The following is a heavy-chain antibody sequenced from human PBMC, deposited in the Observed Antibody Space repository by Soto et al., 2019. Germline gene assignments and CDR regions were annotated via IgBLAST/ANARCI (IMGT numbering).Heavy chain of an antibody. Sequence: PSETLSHTCAGYGGSFIGYYWGWIRQPPGKGRWLIGAINHSGSTNYNPSLKSRVNISVDTSKNQFSLKLSSVTAADTAVYYCARGQTNYDYVWGSYRSNYYYYGMDVWGQGTTVTVSS. CDR1: GGSFIGYY. CDR3: ARGQTNYDYVWGSYRSNYYYYGMDV. CDR2: INHSGST. J-gene: IGHJ6*02. D-gene: IGHD3-16*02. V-gene: IGHV4-34*01.